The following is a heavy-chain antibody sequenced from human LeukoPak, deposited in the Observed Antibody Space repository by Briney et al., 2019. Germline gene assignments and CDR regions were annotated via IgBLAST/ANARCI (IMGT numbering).Heavy chain of an antibody. CDR1: GFTFSDFA. CDR3: ATYRQVLLPFES. Sequence: GGSLRLSCAASGFTFSDFAMIWVRQSPGKKGLEWVSSIFQGGGEIHYADSVRGRFTISRDNSKSTLFLQMNSLRAEDTSIYYCATYRQVLLPFESWGQGTLVTVSS. CDR2: IFQGGGEI. J-gene: IGHJ4*02. V-gene: IGHV3-23*01. D-gene: IGHD5-18*01.